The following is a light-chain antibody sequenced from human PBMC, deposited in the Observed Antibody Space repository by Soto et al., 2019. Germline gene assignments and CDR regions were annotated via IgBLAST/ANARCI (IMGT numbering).Light chain of an antibody. CDR1: SSNIGSNY. Sequence: QSVLTQPTSASGTPGQRVTISCSGSSSNIGSNYVYWYQQLPGTAPKLLIYRNNQRPLGVPDRFSGSKSGTSASLAISGLRSVDEADYYCAAWDDRLRGLYVFGIGTKVTVL. J-gene: IGLJ1*01. V-gene: IGLV1-47*01. CDR3: AAWDDRLRGLYV. CDR2: RNN.